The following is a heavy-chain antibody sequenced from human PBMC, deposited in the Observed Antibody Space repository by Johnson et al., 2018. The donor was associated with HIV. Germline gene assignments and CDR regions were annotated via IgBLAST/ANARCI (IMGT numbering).Heavy chain of an antibody. CDR1: GFTFSSYA. CDR3: ARYSSSSRDTFDI. CDR2: ISYDGSNK. Sequence: QVQLVESGGGLVQPGGSLRLSCAASGFTFSSYAMHWVRQAPGKGLEWVAVISYDGSNKYYADSVKGRFTISRDNSKNTLYLQMNSPRVEDTAVYYCARYSSSSRDTFDIWGQGTMVTVSS. V-gene: IGHV3-30*04. J-gene: IGHJ3*02. D-gene: IGHD6-13*01.